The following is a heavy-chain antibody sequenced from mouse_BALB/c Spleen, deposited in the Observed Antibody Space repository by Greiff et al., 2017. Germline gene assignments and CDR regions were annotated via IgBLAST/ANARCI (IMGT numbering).Heavy chain of an antibody. V-gene: IGHV5-17*02. Sequence: EVKLMESGGGLVQPGGSRKLSCAASGFTFSSFGMHWVRQAPEKGLEWVAYISSGSSTIYYADTVKGRFTISRDNPKNTLFLQMTSLRSEDTAMYYCARRGGSSYGWYFDVWGAGTTVTVSS. D-gene: IGHD1-1*01. CDR1: GFTFSSFG. CDR3: ARRGGSSYGWYFDV. CDR2: ISSGSSTI. J-gene: IGHJ1*01.